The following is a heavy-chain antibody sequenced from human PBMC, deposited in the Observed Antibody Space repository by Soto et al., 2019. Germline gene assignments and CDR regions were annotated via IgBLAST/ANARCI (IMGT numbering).Heavy chain of an antibody. CDR1: GVTFNTHG. D-gene: IGHD4-17*01. CDR3: ARIDDYGDYVTDY. J-gene: IGHJ4*02. V-gene: IGHV3-33*01. CDR2: IWYDGSQR. Sequence: GGSLRLSCAASGVTFNTHGMHWVRQAPGKGLEWVAVIWYDGSQRYYADFVRGRFTISRDNSQNTLYLQMTSLRAEDTAVYYCARIDDYGDYVTDYWGQGALVTVSS.